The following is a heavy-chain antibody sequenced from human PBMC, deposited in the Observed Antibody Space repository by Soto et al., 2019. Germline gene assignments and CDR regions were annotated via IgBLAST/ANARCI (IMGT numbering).Heavy chain of an antibody. CDR2: ISYDGSNK. Sequence: GGSLRLSCASSGFTFSSYGMHWVRQAPGKGLEWVAVISYDGSNKYYADSVKGRFTISRDNSKNTLYLQMNSLRAEDTAVYYCAKDRGRRWLQENYYCYGMDVWGQGTTVTVSS. CDR3: AKDRGRRWLQENYYCYGMDV. V-gene: IGHV3-30*18. J-gene: IGHJ6*02. D-gene: IGHD5-12*01. CDR1: GFTFSSYG.